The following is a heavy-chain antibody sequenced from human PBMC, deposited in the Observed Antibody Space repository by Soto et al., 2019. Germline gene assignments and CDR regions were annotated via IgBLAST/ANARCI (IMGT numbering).Heavy chain of an antibody. CDR1: GYTFTGYY. CDR2: INANSGGA. CDR3: AREKIVAGFYYGLDV. D-gene: IGHD5-12*01. J-gene: IGHJ6*02. Sequence: QVQLVQSGAEVKKPGASVRVSCKGLGYTFTGYYIHWIRQAPGQGLEWLAWINANSGGASHAQKFQGRVTMTRDTSISTVYMELSRLTPDDTAVYYCAREKIVAGFYYGLDVWGQGTTVTVSS. V-gene: IGHV1-2*02.